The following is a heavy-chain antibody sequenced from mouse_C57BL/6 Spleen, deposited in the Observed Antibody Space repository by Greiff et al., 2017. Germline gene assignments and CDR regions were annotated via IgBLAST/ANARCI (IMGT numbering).Heavy chain of an antibody. CDR1: GFSLTSYG. D-gene: IGHD2-5*01. CDR3: ATPYSNYAGFAY. Sequence: QVQLQQSGPGLVQPSQSLSITCTVSGFSLTSYGVHWVRQSPGKGLEWLGVIWSGGSTDYNAAFISRLSISKDNSKSQVFFKMNSLQADDTAIYYCATPYSNYAGFAYWGQGTLVTVSA. J-gene: IGHJ3*01. CDR2: IWSGGST. V-gene: IGHV2-2*01.